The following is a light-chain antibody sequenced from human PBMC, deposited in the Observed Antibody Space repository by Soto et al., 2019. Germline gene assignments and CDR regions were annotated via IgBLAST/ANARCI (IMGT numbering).Light chain of an antibody. Sequence: SYELTQPPSVSVSPGQTASITCSGDKLGDKYACWYQQKPGQSPILVIYKDSKRPSGLPERFSGSNSGNTATLTICGTQAMDEADYYCQAWDSSTVIFGGGTQLTVL. CDR2: KDS. J-gene: IGLJ7*01. CDR1: KLGDKY. V-gene: IGLV3-1*01. CDR3: QAWDSSTVI.